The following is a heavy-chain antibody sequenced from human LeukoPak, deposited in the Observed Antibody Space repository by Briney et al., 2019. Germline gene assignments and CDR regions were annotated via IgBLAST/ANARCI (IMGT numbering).Heavy chain of an antibody. CDR2: ISYDGGNK. V-gene: IGHV3-30*14. J-gene: IGHJ4*02. Sequence: GGSLRLSCAASGFTFSSYAMHWVRQAPGKGLEWVAVISYDGGNKYYADSVKGRFTISRDNSKNTLYLQMNSLRAEDTAVYYCARDLGSGWNFDYWGQGTLVTVSS. CDR3: ARDLGSGWNFDY. CDR1: GFTFSSYA. D-gene: IGHD6-19*01.